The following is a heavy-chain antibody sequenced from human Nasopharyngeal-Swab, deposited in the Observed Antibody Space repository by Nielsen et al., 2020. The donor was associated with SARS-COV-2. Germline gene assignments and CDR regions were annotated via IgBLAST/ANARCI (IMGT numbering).Heavy chain of an antibody. J-gene: IGHJ4*02. D-gene: IGHD3-22*01. V-gene: IGHV3-33*08. CDR2: IWYDGSNK. CDR1: GFTFSSYG. Sequence: GGSLRLSCADSGFTFSSYGMHWVRQAPGKGLEWVAVIWYDGSNKYYADSVKGRFTISRDNSKNTLYLQMNSLRAEDTAVYYCARDFGAYYDSTAKAYWGQGTLVTVSS. CDR3: ARDFGAYYDSTAKAY.